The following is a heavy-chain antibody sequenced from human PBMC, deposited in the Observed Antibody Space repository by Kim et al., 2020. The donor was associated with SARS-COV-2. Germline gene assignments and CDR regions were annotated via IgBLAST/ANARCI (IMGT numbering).Heavy chain of an antibody. Sequence: GGSLRLSCAASGFTFSSYAMSWVRQAPGKGLEWVSAISGSGGSTYYADSVKGRFTISRDNSKNTLYLQMNSLRAEDTAVYYCAKDPGYGSGSYPIDYWGQGTLVTVSS. D-gene: IGHD3-10*01. CDR3: AKDPGYGSGSYPIDY. V-gene: IGHV3-23*01. CDR1: GFTFSSYA. CDR2: ISGSGGST. J-gene: IGHJ4*02.